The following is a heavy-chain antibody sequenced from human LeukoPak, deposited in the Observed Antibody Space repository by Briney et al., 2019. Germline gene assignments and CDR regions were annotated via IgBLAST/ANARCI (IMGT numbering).Heavy chain of an antibody. V-gene: IGHV4-61*08. D-gene: IGHD6-19*01. J-gene: IGHJ4*02. CDR1: GGSISSGGYY. CDR3: ARTTPATGWYLYY. CDR2: IHYSGIT. Sequence: SETLSLTCTVSGGSISSGGYYWTWIRQPPGKGLEWIGYIHYSGITNSNPSLKSRVTMSLDTSQNQFSLRLTSVTAADTAVYYCARTTPATGWYLYYWGQGTLVTVSS.